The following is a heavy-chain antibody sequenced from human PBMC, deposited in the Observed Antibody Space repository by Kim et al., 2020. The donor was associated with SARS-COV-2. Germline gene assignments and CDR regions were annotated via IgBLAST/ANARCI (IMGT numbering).Heavy chain of an antibody. Sequence: RFTISRDNSKNTLYLQMNSLRAEDTAVYYCAKVAGYYDSSGYPYYYYGIDVWGQGTTVTVSS. V-gene: IGHV3-23*01. J-gene: IGHJ6*02. D-gene: IGHD3-22*01. CDR3: AKVAGYYDSSGYPYYYYGIDV.